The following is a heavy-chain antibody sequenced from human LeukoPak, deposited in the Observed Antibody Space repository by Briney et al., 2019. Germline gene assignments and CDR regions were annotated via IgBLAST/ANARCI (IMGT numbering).Heavy chain of an antibody. D-gene: IGHD6-19*01. CDR1: GFTFSSYG. J-gene: IGHJ4*02. CDR2: ISGSGGST. CDR3: AKVSIAVASYYFDY. V-gene: IGHV3-23*01. Sequence: GGSLKLSCAASGFTFSSYGMHWVRQAPGKGLEWVSAISGSGGSTYYADSVKGRFTISRDNSKNTLYLQMNSLRAEDTAVYYCAKVSIAVASYYFDYWGQGTLVTVSS.